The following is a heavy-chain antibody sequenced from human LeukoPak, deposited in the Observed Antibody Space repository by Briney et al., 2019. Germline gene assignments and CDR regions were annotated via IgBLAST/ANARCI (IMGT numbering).Heavy chain of an antibody. CDR2: ISGSGGST. J-gene: IGHJ4*02. Sequence: GGSLRLSCAASGFTFSSYAMSRVRQAPGKGLEWVSAISGSGGSTYYADSVKGRFTISRDNSKNTLYLQMNSLRAEDTAVYYCAKSIAVAGTIYYFDYWGQGTLVTVSS. V-gene: IGHV3-23*01. D-gene: IGHD6-19*01. CDR3: AKSIAVAGTIYYFDY. CDR1: GFTFSSYA.